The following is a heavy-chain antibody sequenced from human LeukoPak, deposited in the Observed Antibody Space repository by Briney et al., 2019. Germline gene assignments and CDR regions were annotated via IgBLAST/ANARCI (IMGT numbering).Heavy chain of an antibody. V-gene: IGHV3-48*04. CDR1: GFTFVSHA. J-gene: IGHJ4*02. CDR3: ARDGYRSSTSCYTD. CDR2: INHGGSIV. D-gene: IGHD2-2*02. Sequence: TGGSLRLSCGVSGFTFVSHAMNWVRQAPGKGLEWISFINHGGSIVYYADSVKGRFATSRDNAKNSMYLQMNSLRAEDTAVYYCARDGYRSSTSCYTDWGQGTLVTVSS.